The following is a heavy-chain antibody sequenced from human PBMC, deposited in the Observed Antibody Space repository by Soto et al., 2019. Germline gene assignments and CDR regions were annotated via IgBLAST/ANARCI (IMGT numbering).Heavy chain of an antibody. J-gene: IGHJ4*02. CDR1: GYTFTSYA. Sequence: ASVKVSCKASGYTFTSYAMHWVRQAPGQRLEWMGWINAGNGNTKYSQKFQGRVTITRDTSASTAYMELSSLRAEDTAVYYCARDRDIVVVTALGYWGQGTLVTVSS. D-gene: IGHD2-21*02. CDR2: INAGNGNT. V-gene: IGHV1-3*01. CDR3: ARDRDIVVVTALGY.